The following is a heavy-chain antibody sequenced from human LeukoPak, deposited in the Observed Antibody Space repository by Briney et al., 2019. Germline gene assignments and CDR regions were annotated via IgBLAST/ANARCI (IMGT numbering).Heavy chain of an antibody. J-gene: IGHJ4*02. CDR1: GFTFSPYE. V-gene: IGHV3-48*03. CDR2: ISSSGTTI. Sequence: PGGSLRLSCAASGFTFSPYEMNWVRQAPGKGLEWVSYISSSGTTIYYADSVKGRFTISRDNAKNSLYLQMNRLRVEDTAVYYCARGPPRRLDYWGQGALVTVSS. CDR3: ARGPPRRLDY.